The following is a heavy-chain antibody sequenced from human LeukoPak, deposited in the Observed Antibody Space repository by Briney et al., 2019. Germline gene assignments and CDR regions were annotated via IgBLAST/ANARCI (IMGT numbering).Heavy chain of an antibody. D-gene: IGHD4-17*01. CDR3: ASHTTTVTTSWFDP. V-gene: IGHV1-2*02. CDR1: GYTFTAYY. Sequence: GASVKVSCKASGYTFTAYYMHWVRQAPGQGLEWMGWINPNSGGTNYAQNFQGRVTITRDTSISTAYMELSRLRSDDTAVYYCASHTTTVTTSWFDPWGQGTLVTVSS. J-gene: IGHJ5*02. CDR2: INPNSGGT.